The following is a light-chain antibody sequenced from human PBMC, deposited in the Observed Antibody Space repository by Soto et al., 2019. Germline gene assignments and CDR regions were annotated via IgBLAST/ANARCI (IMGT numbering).Light chain of an antibody. CDR2: AVR. V-gene: IGLV2-11*01. Sequence: QSVLTQPHSVSGSPGESVTISCTGTSSDVGAYNFVSWYQQHPGKAPRLLIYAVRKWPAVVPDRFSGSKSGNTASLTISGLQVEDEADYYCCSYAGSSTFDVFGTGTKVTVL. CDR3: CSYAGSSTFDV. CDR1: SSDVGAYNF. J-gene: IGLJ1*01.